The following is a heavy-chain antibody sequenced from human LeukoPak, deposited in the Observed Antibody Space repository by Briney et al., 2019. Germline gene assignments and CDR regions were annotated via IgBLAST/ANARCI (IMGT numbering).Heavy chain of an antibody. Sequence: SETLSLTCTVSGGSISSSSYYWGWIRQPPGKGLEWIGSIYYSGSTYYNPSLKSRVTISVDTSKNQFSLKLSSVTAADTAVYYCARNLYSGSYYRDYYYGMDVWGQGTTVTVSS. D-gene: IGHD1-26*01. CDR1: GGSISSSSYY. J-gene: IGHJ6*02. CDR3: ARNLYSGSYYRDYYYGMDV. V-gene: IGHV4-39*07. CDR2: IYYSGST.